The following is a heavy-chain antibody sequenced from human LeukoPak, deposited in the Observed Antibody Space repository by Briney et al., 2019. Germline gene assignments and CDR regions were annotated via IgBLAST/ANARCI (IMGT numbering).Heavy chain of an antibody. CDR2: IYYSGST. J-gene: IGHJ5*02. D-gene: IGHD2-2*02. CDR1: GGSISSSSYY. Sequence: PSETLSLTCTVSGGSISSSSYYWGWIRQPPGEGLEWIGSIYYSGSTYYNPSLKSRVTISVDTSKNQFPLKLSSVTAADTAVYYCARGGVVVPAATPASRFLRFDPWGQGTLVTVSS. CDR3: ARGGVVVPAATPASRFLRFDP. V-gene: IGHV4-39*06.